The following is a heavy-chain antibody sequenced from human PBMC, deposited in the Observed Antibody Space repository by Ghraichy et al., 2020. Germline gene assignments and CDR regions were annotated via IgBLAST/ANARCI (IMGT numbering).Heavy chain of an antibody. D-gene: IGHD1-26*01. V-gene: IGHV3-7*01. CDR2: IKQDGSQI. CDR1: GLTFSDYW. CDR3: TGDLGWESSH. J-gene: IGHJ4*02. Sequence: GGSLRLSCAASGLTFSDYWMNWVRKAPGKGPEWLANIKQDGSQIYYTESVRGRFTISRDNAKNSLYLQMDRLTVEDTAVYYCTGDLGWESSHWGQGTLVAVST.